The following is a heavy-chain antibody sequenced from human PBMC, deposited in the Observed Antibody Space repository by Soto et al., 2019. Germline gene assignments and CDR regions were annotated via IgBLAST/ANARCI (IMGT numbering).Heavy chain of an antibody. CDR2: INNSGNII. Sequence: GGSLRLCCAASGFIFSDYYMNWIRQAPGKGLEWVSDINNSGNIISYANSVKGRFTIFRDNAKNSLHLQMNILRAEDTAVYYCVVGMNVWGQGTTVTVSS. V-gene: IGHV3-11*01. CDR1: GFIFSDYY. J-gene: IGHJ6*02. CDR3: VVGMNV.